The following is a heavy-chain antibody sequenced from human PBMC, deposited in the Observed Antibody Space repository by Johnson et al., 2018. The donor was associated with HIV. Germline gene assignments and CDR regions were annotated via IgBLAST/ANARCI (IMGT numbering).Heavy chain of an antibody. Sequence: QVQLVESGGGVVQPGGSLRLSCAASGFTFSSYGMHWVRQAPGKGLEWVSIIYSGGSTYYTRSVKGRFTISRDNSINMFFLQINSLRVEDTAVYYCARVRVGAFDIGGQGTMVTVSS. CDR3: ARVRVGAFDI. D-gene: IGHD2-8*02. V-gene: IGHV3-NL1*01. CDR2: IYSGGST. J-gene: IGHJ3*02. CDR1: GFTFSSYG.